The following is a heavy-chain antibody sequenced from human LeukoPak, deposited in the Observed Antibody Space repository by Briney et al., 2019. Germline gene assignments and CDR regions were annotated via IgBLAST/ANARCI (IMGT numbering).Heavy chain of an antibody. D-gene: IGHD4-17*01. CDR1: GFTFTIYT. CDR2: ISSTGNNI. J-gene: IGHJ4*02. Sequence: PGGSLRLSCAASGFTFTIYTMNWVRQAPGRGLEWVSSISSTGNNIYYADSVKGRFTISRDNAKVSLYLEMNSLRAEDTAVYYCARGLRRGDYWGQGTLVTVSP. V-gene: IGHV3-21*01. CDR3: ARGLRRGDY.